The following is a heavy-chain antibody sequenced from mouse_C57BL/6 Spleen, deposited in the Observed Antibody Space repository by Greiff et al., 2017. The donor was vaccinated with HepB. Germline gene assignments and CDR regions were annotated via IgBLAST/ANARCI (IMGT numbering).Heavy chain of an antibody. CDR3: ARDQDGYYDY. J-gene: IGHJ4*01. Sequence: EVMLVESEGGLVQPGSSMKLSCTASGFTFSDYYMAWVRQVPEKGLEWVANINYDGSSTYYLDSLKSRFIISRDNAKNILYLQMSSLKSEDTATYYCARDQDGYYDYWGQGTSVTVSS. D-gene: IGHD2-3*01. CDR1: GFTFSDYY. V-gene: IGHV5-16*01. CDR2: INYDGSST.